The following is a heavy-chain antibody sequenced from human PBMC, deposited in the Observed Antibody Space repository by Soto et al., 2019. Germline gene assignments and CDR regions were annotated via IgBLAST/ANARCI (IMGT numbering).Heavy chain of an antibody. D-gene: IGHD1-1*01. CDR1: GYAFTTYG. J-gene: IGHJ4*02. CDR3: ARGRYGDY. Sequence: QVHLVQSGAEVKKPGASVKVSCKGSGYAFTTYGITWVRQAPGQGLEWMGWISAHNGNTNYAQKLQGRVTVTRDTATSTAYMELRSRRSEDTAVYYCARGRYGDYWGQGALVTVSS. CDR2: ISAHNGNT. V-gene: IGHV1-18*01.